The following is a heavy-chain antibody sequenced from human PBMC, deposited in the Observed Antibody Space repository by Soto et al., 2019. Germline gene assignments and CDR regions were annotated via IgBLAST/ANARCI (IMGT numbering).Heavy chain of an antibody. J-gene: IGHJ4*01. CDR1: GGSISSSSYY. V-gene: IGHV4-39*01. CDR2: IYYSGST. Sequence: SETLSLTCTVSGGSISSSSYYWGWIRQPPGKGLEWIGSIYYSGSTYYNPSLKSRVTISVDTSKNQFSLKLSSVTAADTAVYYCASSDVLRFLEWLLHFDYWGHGILVTVSS. D-gene: IGHD3-3*01. CDR3: ASSDVLRFLEWLLHFDY.